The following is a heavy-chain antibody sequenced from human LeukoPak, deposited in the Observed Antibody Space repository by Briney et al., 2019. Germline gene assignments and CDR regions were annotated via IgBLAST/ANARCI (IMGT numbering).Heavy chain of an antibody. CDR1: GFTFSSYA. D-gene: IGHD2-21*02. J-gene: IGHJ4*02. Sequence: PGGSLRLSCAASGFTFSSYAMHWVRQAPGKGLEWVAVISSDGNYKYYADSVRCRFTLSRDTCKNTLYLKMNSLRAEDTAVYCCVRDLTGDSYFDYWGQGTLVTVSS. CDR3: VRDLTGDSYFDY. V-gene: IGHV3-30-3*01. CDR2: ISSDGNYK.